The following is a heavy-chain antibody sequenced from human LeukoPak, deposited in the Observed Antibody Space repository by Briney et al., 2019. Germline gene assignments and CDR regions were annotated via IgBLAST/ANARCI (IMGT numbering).Heavy chain of an antibody. Sequence: SETLSLTCTVSGGSISSGDYYWRWIPQPPGKGLEGVGYIYYSGSTYYNPSLKSRVTISVDTSKNQFSLKLSSVTAADTAVYYCARELLWFGELLSRGWFDPWGQGTLVTVSS. CDR1: GGSISSGDYY. CDR2: IYYSGST. CDR3: ARELLWFGELLSRGWFDP. J-gene: IGHJ5*02. D-gene: IGHD3-10*01. V-gene: IGHV4-30-4*01.